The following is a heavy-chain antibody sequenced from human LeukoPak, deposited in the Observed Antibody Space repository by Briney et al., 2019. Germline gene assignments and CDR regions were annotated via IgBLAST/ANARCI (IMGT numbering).Heavy chain of an antibody. CDR3: ASRYYYDSSGYYLDDY. D-gene: IGHD3-22*01. Sequence: ASVKVSCKASGYTFTGYYMHWVRQAPGQGLEWMGRINPNSGGTNYAQKFQGRVTMTRDTSISTAYMELSRLRSDDRAVYYCASRYYYDSSGYYLDDYWGQGTLVTVSS. CDR1: GYTFTGYY. CDR2: INPNSGGT. V-gene: IGHV1-2*06. J-gene: IGHJ4*02.